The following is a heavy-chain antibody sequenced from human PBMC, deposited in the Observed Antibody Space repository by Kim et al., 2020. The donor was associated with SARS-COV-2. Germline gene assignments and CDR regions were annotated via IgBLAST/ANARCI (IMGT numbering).Heavy chain of an antibody. J-gene: IGHJ4*02. V-gene: IGHV4-39*01. CDR3: IRSKGTAGMS. D-gene: IGHD1-1*01. CDR2: GIT. Sequence: GITYYNASLKSRVTIFVDTSKSQLSLKLSSVTAADTAVYYCIRSKGTAGMSWGRGTLVTVSS.